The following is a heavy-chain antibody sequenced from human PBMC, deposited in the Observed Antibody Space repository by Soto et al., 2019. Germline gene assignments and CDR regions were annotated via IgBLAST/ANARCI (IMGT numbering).Heavy chain of an antibody. D-gene: IGHD1-26*01. CDR2: IYYFGST. Sequence: QLQLQESGPGLVKPSETLSLTCSVSGDSISSGSDYWGWIRQPPGKGLEWIASIYYFGSTYYNPSLKSRVTISVDTSRNQFSLRLGSVTAADTAVYYCARTGGPTGAGWFDPWGQGILVTVSS. V-gene: IGHV4-39*01. J-gene: IGHJ5*02. CDR1: GDSISSGSDY. CDR3: ARTGGPTGAGWFDP.